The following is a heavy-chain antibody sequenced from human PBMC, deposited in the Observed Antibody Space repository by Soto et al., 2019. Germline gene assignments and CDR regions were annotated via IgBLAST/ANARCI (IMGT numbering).Heavy chain of an antibody. CDR3: ATPTGWFGELDIDEMDV. Sequence: GESLNISCKGSGYSFTSYWISWVRQMPGKGLEWMGRIDPSDSYTNYSPSFQGHVTISADKSISTAYLQWSSLKASDTAMYYCATPTGWFGELDIDEMDVWGQGTTVTVSS. J-gene: IGHJ6*02. CDR1: GYSFTSYW. CDR2: IDPSDSYT. V-gene: IGHV5-10-1*01. D-gene: IGHD3-10*01.